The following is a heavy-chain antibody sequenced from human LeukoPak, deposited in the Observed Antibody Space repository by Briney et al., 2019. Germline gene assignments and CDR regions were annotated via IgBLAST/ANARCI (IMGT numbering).Heavy chain of an antibody. J-gene: IGHJ4*02. V-gene: IGHV1-8*01. CDR2: MNPNSGNT. D-gene: IGHD3-22*01. CDR1: GYTFTSYD. CDR3: ARIPTGYDSSGYYFDY. Sequence: EASVTVSCKASGYTFTSYDINWVRQATGQGLEWMGWMNPNSGNTGYAQKFQGRVTMTRNTSISTAYMELSSLRSEDTAVYYCARIPTGYDSSGYYFDYWGQGTLVTVSS.